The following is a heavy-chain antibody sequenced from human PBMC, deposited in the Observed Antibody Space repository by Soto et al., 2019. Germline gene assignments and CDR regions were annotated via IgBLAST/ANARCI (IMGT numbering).Heavy chain of an antibody. CDR2: ISSSGSTI. J-gene: IGHJ4*02. CDR3: AREKAHIVVVIAIHEPLDY. Sequence: GGSLRLSCAASGFTFSSYEMNWVRQAPGKGLEWVSYISSSGSTIYYADSVKGRFTISRDNAKNSLYLQMNSLRAEDTAVYYCAREKAHIVVVIAIHEPLDYGGQGTLVNVSS. V-gene: IGHV3-48*03. D-gene: IGHD2-21*01. CDR1: GFTFSSYE.